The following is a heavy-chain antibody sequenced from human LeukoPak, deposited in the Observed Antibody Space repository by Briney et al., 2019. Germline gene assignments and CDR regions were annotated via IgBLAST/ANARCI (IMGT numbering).Heavy chain of an antibody. CDR1: GFTFDDYG. D-gene: IGHD3-22*01. J-gene: IGHJ4*02. Sequence: PGGSLRLSCAASGFTFDDYGMSWVRQAPGKGLEWVSAISGSGGSTYYADSVKGRFTISRDNSKNTLYLQMNSLRAEDTAVYYCAKVVSGSTGWGQGTLVTVSS. CDR2: ISGSGGST. V-gene: IGHV3-23*01. CDR3: AKVVSGSTG.